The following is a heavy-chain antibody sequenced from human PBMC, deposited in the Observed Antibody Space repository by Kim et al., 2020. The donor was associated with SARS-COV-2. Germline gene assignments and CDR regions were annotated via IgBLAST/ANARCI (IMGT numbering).Heavy chain of an antibody. CDR1: GGTFSSYA. V-gene: IGHV1-69*13. Sequence: AVKVSCKASGGTFSSYAISWVRQAPGQGLEWMGGIIPIFGTANYAQKFQGRVTITADESTSTAYMELSSLRSEDTAVYYCARETRVPIYGDYDDYYYGMDVWGQGTTVTVSS. CDR3: ARETRVPIYGDYDDYYYGMDV. J-gene: IGHJ6*02. D-gene: IGHD4-17*01. CDR2: IIPIFGTA.